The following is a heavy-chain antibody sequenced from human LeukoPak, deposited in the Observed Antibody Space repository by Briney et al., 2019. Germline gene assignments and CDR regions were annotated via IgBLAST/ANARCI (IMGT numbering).Heavy chain of an antibody. CDR2: IWYDGSNK. Sequence: GGSLRLSCAASGFTFSDYWMTWVRQAPGKGLEWVAVIWYDGSNKYYADSVKGRFTISRDNSKNTLYLQMNSLRAEDTAVYYCARAGRYDILTGPSNIWGQGTMVTVSP. V-gene: IGHV3-33*08. D-gene: IGHD3-9*01. J-gene: IGHJ3*02. CDR1: GFTFSDYW. CDR3: ARAGRYDILTGPSNI.